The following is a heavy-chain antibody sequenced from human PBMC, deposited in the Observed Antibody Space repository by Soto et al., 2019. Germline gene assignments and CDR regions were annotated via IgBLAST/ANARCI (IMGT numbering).Heavy chain of an antibody. V-gene: IGHV4-59*01. CDR2: ISYSGST. D-gene: IGHD2-15*01. CDR1: GASISTYY. Sequence: PSDTLSLTCTVSGASISTYYWSWIRQPPGKGLEWIGYISYSGSTNYNPSLKSRVTISFDASKNEISLQVRSATAADAAVYYCARDLKEYCSDGKCNWFDPWGQGTLVT. J-gene: IGHJ5*02. CDR3: ARDLKEYCSDGKCNWFDP.